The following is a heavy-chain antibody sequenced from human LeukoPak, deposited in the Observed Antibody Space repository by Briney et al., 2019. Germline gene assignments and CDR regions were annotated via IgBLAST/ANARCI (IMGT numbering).Heavy chain of an antibody. Sequence: GGSLRLSCAASGFTFSSYAMHWVRQAPGKGLEWVAVISYDGSNKYYADSVKGRFTISRDNSKNTLYLQTNSLRAEDTAAYYCASWEVRAAYSDYWGQGTLVTVSS. CDR2: ISYDGSNK. D-gene: IGHD1-26*01. CDR1: GFTFSSYA. CDR3: ASWEVRAAYSDY. V-gene: IGHV3-30-3*01. J-gene: IGHJ4*02.